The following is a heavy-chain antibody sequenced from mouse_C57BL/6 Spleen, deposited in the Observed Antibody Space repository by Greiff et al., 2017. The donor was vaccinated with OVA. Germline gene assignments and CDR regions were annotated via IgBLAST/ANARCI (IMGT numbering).Heavy chain of an antibody. J-gene: IGHJ3*01. Sequence: QVQLQQSGPELVKPGASVKISCKASGYAFSSSWMNWVKQRPGKGLEWIGRIYPGDGDTNYNGKFKGKATLTADKSSSTAYMQLSSLTSEDSAVYFCAIYYDYDGPAWFAYWGQGTLVTVSA. CDR2: IYPGDGDT. D-gene: IGHD2-4*01. CDR1: GYAFSSSW. V-gene: IGHV1-82*01. CDR3: AIYYDYDGPAWFAY.